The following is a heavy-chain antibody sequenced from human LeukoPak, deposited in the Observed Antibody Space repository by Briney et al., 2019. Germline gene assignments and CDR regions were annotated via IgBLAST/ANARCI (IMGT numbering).Heavy chain of an antibody. V-gene: IGHV1-8*03. CDR3: ARGAIVVVVAAYHYNYDY. CDR2: MNPNSGNT. D-gene: IGHD2-15*01. Sequence: ASVKVSCKASGYTFTSYDINWVRQATGQGLEWMGWMNPNSGNTGYAQKFQGRVTITRNTSISTAYMELSGLRSEDTAVYYCARGAIVVVVAAYHYNYDYWGQGTLVTVSS. CDR1: GYTFTSYD. J-gene: IGHJ4*02.